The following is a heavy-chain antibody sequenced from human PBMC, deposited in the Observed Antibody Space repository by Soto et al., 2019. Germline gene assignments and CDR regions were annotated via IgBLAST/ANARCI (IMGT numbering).Heavy chain of an antibody. D-gene: IGHD4-17*01. J-gene: IGHJ4*02. Sequence: QVQLVQSGAEVKKPGASVKVSCKASGYTFTSSGISWVRQAPGQGLEWMGWISGYNGNTNYAQKFQGRVTMTSDTSTSTAYMELRSLRSNDTAGYFCARAASSAVSLFDSWGQGTLVTVSS. CDR1: GYTFTSSG. CDR3: ARAASSAVSLFDS. CDR2: ISGYNGNT. V-gene: IGHV1-18*01.